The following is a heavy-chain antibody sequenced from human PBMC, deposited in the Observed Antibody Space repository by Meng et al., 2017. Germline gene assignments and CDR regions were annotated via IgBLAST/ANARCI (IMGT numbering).Heavy chain of an antibody. D-gene: IGHD2-2*01. CDR1: GVTFSSYG. CDR3: ARDGDEGCSSTSCLSHGMDV. CDR2: IWYDGSNK. J-gene: IGHJ6*02. Sequence: GESLKISCAASGVTFSSYGMHWVRQAPGKGLEWVAVIWYDGSNKYYADSVKGRFTISRDNSKNTLYLQMNSLRAEDTAVYYCARDGDEGCSSTSCLSHGMDVWGQGTTVTVSS. V-gene: IGHV3-33*01.